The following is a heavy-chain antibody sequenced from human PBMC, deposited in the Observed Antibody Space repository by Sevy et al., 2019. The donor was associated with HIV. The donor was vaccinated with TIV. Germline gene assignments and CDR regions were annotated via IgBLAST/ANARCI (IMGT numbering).Heavy chain of an antibody. D-gene: IGHD2-15*01. CDR3: AKGSRATGSAFDI. V-gene: IGHV3-30*18. Sequence: GGSLRLSCAASGFIFTNYGMHWVRQAPGKGLEWVAVISHDGSFKYYADSVRGRVTISRDSSKNTGSLQMNSLRLEDTAVYYCAKGSRATGSAFDIWGQGTMVTVSS. CDR1: GFIFTNYG. CDR2: ISHDGSFK. J-gene: IGHJ3*02.